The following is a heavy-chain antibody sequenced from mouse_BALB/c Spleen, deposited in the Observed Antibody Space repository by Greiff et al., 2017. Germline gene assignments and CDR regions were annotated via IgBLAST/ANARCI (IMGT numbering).Heavy chain of an antibody. CDR2: IWAGGST. J-gene: IGHJ2*01. D-gene: IGHD1-1*01. Sequence: VKLVESGPGLVAPSQCLSITCTASGFSLTSYGVHWVRQPPGKGLEWLGVIWAGGSTNYNSALMSRLSISKDNSKCQVFLKMNCLQTDDTAMYYCAYGDFDYWGQGTTLTVSS. CDR1: GFSLTSYG. V-gene: IGHV2-9*02. CDR3: AYGDFDY.